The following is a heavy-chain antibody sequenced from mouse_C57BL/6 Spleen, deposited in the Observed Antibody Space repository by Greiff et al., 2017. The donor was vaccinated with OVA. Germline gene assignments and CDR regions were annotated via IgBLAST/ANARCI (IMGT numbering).Heavy chain of an antibody. CDR1: GYSITSGYY. D-gene: IGHD2-12*01. CDR2: ISYDGSN. CDR3: ARADTTGYYYAMDY. Sequence: EVQLQQSGPGLVKPSQSLSLTCSVTGYSITSGYYWNWIRQFPGNKLEWMGYISYDGSNNYNPSLKNRIPITRDTSKNQFFLKLNSVTTEDTATYYCARADTTGYYYAMDYWGQGTSVTVSS. V-gene: IGHV3-6*01. J-gene: IGHJ4*01.